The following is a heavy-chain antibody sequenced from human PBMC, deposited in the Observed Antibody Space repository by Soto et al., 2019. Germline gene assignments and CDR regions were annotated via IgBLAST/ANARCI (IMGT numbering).Heavy chain of an antibody. CDR3: ARKGSLYGDYPFDY. D-gene: IGHD4-17*01. Sequence: PGGSLRLSCAASGFTFSDYYMSWIRQAPGKGLEWVSYISSSSSYTNYADSVKGRFTISRDNAKNSLYLQMNSLRAEDTAVYYCARKGSLYGDYPFDYWGQGTLVTVSS. CDR1: GFTFSDYY. J-gene: IGHJ4*02. V-gene: IGHV3-11*03. CDR2: ISSSSSYT.